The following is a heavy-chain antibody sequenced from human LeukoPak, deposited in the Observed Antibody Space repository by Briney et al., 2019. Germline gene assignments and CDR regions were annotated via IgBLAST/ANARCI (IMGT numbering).Heavy chain of an antibody. CDR3: ARGPIVVVVAATPVNWFDP. CDR2: INHSGST. CDR1: GGSFSGYY. D-gene: IGHD2-15*01. Sequence: PSETLSLTCAVYGGSFSGYYWSWIRQPPGKGLEWIGEINHSGSTNYNPSLKSRVTISVDTSKNQFFLKLSSVTAADTAVYYCARGPIVVVVAATPVNWFDPWGQGTLVTVSS. V-gene: IGHV4-34*01. J-gene: IGHJ5*02.